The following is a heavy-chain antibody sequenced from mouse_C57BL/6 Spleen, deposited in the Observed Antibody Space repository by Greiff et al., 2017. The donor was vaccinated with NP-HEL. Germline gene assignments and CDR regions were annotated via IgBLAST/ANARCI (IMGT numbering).Heavy chain of an antibody. D-gene: IGHD1-1*01. CDR2: IYPGNSDT. Sequence: EVQLQQSGTVLARPGASVKMSCKTSGYTFTSYWMHWVKQRPGQGLEWIGAIYPGNSDTSYNQKFKGKAKLTAVTSASTAYMELSSLTNEDSAVYYCTGSSYDYYAMDYWGQGTSVTVSS. J-gene: IGHJ4*01. V-gene: IGHV1-5*01. CDR1: GYTFTSYW. CDR3: TGSSYDYYAMDY.